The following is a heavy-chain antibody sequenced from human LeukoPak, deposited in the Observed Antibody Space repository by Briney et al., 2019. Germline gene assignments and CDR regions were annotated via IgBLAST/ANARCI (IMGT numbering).Heavy chain of an antibody. D-gene: IGHD4-17*01. CDR3: ARETYTTASHNWFDP. CDR2: IYYSGST. Sequence: SETLSLTCTVSGGSISSYYWSWIRQPPRKGLEWIGYIYYSGSTNYNPSLKSRVTISVDTSKNQFSLKLSSVTAADTAVYYCARETYTTASHNWFDPWGQGTLVTVSS. V-gene: IGHV4-59*01. J-gene: IGHJ5*02. CDR1: GGSISSYY.